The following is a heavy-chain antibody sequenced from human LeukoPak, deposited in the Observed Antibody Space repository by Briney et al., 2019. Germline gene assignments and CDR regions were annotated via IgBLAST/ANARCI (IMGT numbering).Heavy chain of an antibody. CDR1: GFTFSSYW. CDR3: ARAFASDSGPLDY. Sequence: GGSLRLSCAASGFTFSSYWMHWVRQAPGKGLVWVSRINTDGSSTSYADSVKGRFTISRDNAKNTLYLQMNSLRAEDTAVYYCARAFASDSGPLDYWGQGTLVTVSS. CDR2: INTDGSST. V-gene: IGHV3-74*01. D-gene: IGHD3-10*01. J-gene: IGHJ4*02.